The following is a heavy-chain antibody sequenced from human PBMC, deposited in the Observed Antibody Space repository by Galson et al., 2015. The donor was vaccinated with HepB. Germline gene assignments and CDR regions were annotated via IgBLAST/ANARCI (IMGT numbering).Heavy chain of an antibody. CDR2: TYYRSKWYS. D-gene: IGHD6-13*01. CDR3: ARDHGAAAGAGSDAFDI. CDR1: EDSVSSNSAA. J-gene: IGHJ3*02. V-gene: IGHV6-1*01. Sequence: CAISEDSVSSNSAAWNWVRQSPSRGLEWLGRTYYRSKWYSDYAVSVKSRITVNPDTFKNQFSLQLKSMTPEDTAVYYCARDHGAAAGAGSDAFDIWGQGTMVTVSS.